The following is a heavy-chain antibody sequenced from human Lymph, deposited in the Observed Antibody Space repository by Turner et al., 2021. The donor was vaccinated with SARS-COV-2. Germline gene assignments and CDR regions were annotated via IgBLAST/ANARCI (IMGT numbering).Heavy chain of an antibody. D-gene: IGHD3-22*01. V-gene: IGHV3-23*01. CDR1: VFTFSSYA. J-gene: IGHJ4*02. CDR2: ISGSGGST. CDR3: AKNEMAMIVVVITLFDY. Sequence: EVQLLESGGGLVQPGGSLRLSCAASVFTFSSYAMSWVRQAPGKGLQWVSTISGSGGSTYYADSVKGRFTISRDKSKNTLYLQMNSLRAEDTAVYYCAKNEMAMIVVVITLFDYWGQGTLVTVSS.